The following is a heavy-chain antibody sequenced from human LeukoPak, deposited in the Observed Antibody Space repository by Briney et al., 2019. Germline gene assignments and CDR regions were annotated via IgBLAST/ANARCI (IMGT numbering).Heavy chain of an antibody. CDR3: ARDGPTYYYDSSGYQGIGY. J-gene: IGHJ4*02. CDR2: ISAYNGNT. CDR1: GYTFTSYG. Sequence: ASVKVSCKASGYTFTSYGISWVRQAPGQGLEWMGWISAYNGNTNYAQKLQGRVTMTTDTSTSTAYMELRSLRSDDTAVYYCARDGPTYYYDSSGYQGIGYWGQGTLVTVSS. D-gene: IGHD3-22*01. V-gene: IGHV1-18*01.